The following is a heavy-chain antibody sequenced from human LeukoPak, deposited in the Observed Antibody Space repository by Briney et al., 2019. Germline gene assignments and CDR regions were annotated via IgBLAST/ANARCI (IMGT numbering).Heavy chain of an antibody. D-gene: IGHD3-10*01. V-gene: IGHV3-53*01. CDR2: IYIGGST. CDR3: ARDPYNSGSSYFDY. Sequence: GGSLRLSCAVSGLTVSSNYMSWVRQAPGKGLEWVSAIYIGGSTFYADSVKGRFTISRDNSKNTLYLQMNSLRAEDTAVYYCARDPYNSGSSYFDYWGQGTLVTVSA. J-gene: IGHJ4*02. CDR1: GLTVSSNY.